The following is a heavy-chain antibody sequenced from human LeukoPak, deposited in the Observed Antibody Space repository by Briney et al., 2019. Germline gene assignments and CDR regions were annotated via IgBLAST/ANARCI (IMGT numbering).Heavy chain of an antibody. CDR3: APWGVPGE. J-gene: IGHJ4*02. Sequence: SNNYYADSVKGRFTISRDNAKNSLYLQMNSLRAEDTAVYYCAPWGVPGEWGPGTLVTVSS. D-gene: IGHD3-10*02. CDR2: SNN. V-gene: IGHV3-48*04.